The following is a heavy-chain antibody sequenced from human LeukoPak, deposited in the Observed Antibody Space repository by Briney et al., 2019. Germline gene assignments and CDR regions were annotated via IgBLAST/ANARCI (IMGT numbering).Heavy chain of an antibody. CDR3: AREVGGGASGQ. CDR1: GFTVSSNY. V-gene: IGHV3-66*01. J-gene: IGHJ4*02. D-gene: IGHD3-16*01. CDR2: IYSDGTI. Sequence: GGSLRLSCAASGFTVSSNYMNWVRQAPGKGLEWVSVIYSDGTISYADSVKGRFTISRDNSENTLYLQMNSLRVEDTAVYYCAREVGGGASGQWGQGTLVTVSS.